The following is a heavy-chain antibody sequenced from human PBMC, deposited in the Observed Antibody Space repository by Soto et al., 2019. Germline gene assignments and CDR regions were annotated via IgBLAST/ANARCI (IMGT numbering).Heavy chain of an antibody. V-gene: IGHV5-51*01. Sequence: GESLKISCKGSGYSFTSYWIGWVRQMPGKGLEWMGIIYPGDSDTRYSPSFQGQVTISADKSISTAYLQWSSLKASDTAMYYCARLFPTTVVIGGYYFDYWGQGTLVTVSS. CDR2: IYPGDSDT. CDR1: GYSFTSYW. CDR3: ARLFPTTVVIGGYYFDY. J-gene: IGHJ4*02. D-gene: IGHD4-17*01.